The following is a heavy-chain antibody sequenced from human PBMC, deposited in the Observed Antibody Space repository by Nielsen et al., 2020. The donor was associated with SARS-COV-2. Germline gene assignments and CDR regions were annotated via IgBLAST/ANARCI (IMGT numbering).Heavy chain of an antibody. CDR3: AFGFLEWLLRDAFDI. D-gene: IGHD3-3*01. CDR2: ISYDGSNK. Sequence: GESLKISCAASGFTFSSYGMHWVRQAPGKGLEWVAVISYDGSNKYYADSVKGRFTISRDNSKNTLYLQMSSLRAEDTAVYYCAFGFLEWLLRDAFDIWGQGTMVTVSS. V-gene: IGHV3-30*03. J-gene: IGHJ3*02. CDR1: GFTFSSYG.